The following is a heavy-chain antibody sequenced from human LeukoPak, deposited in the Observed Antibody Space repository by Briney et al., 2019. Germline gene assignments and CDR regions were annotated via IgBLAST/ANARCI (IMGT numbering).Heavy chain of an antibody. CDR2: INPSGGST. J-gene: IGHJ3*02. Sequence: APVKVSCKASGYTFTSYDINWVRQATGQGLEWMGIINPSGGSTSYAQKFQGRVTMTRDTSTSTVYMELSSLRSEDTAVYYCARDGGIVGATDAFDIWGQGTMVTVSS. CDR1: GYTFTSYD. CDR3: ARDGGIVGATDAFDI. D-gene: IGHD1-26*01. V-gene: IGHV1-46*01.